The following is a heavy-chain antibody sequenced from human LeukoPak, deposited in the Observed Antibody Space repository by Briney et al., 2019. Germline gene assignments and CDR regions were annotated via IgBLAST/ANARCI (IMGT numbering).Heavy chain of an antibody. CDR3: ARGDIAVDY. CDR1: GGSISSGSYY. D-gene: IGHD5-12*01. Sequence: SETLSLTCTVSGGSISSGSYYWSWIRQPAGKGLEWIGRIYTSGSTNYNPSLKSRVSISVDTSKNQFSLQLNSVTPEDTAVYYCARGDIAVDYWGQGTLVTVSS. J-gene: IGHJ4*02. V-gene: IGHV4-61*02. CDR2: IYTSGST.